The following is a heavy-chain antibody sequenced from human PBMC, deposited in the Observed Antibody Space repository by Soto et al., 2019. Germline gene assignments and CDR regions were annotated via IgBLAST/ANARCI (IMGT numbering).Heavy chain of an antibody. J-gene: IGHJ3*02. CDR1: GFTFSNAW. CDR2: VKSKTDGGTT. Sequence: SGGSLRLSCAASGFTFSNAWMNWVRQAPGKGLEWVGRVKSKTDGGTTDYAAPVKGRFTISRDDSKNTLYLQMNSLKTEDTAVYYCTTDSLDLYDYVWGSYLFDIWGQGTMVTVSS. CDR3: TTDSLDLYDYVWGSYLFDI. D-gene: IGHD3-16*01. V-gene: IGHV3-15*07.